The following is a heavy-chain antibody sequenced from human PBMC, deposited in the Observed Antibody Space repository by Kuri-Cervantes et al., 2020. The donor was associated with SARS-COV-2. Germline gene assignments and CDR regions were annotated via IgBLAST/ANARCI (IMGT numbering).Heavy chain of an antibody. D-gene: IGHD1-26*01. J-gene: IGHJ6*03. CDR2: IYHSGST. CDR1: GGSISSGGYY. Sequence: SETLSLTCTVSGGSISSGGYYWSWIRQPPGKGLEWIGYIYHSGSTYYNPSLKSRVTISVDRSKNQFSLKLSSVTAADTAVYYCARVGNSGSYYDYYYYMDVWGKGTTVTVSS. CDR3: ARVGNSGSYYDYYYYMDV. V-gene: IGHV4-30-2*01.